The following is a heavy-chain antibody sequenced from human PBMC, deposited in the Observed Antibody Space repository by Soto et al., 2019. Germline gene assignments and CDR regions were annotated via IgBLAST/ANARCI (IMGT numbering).Heavy chain of an antibody. J-gene: IGHJ5*02. V-gene: IGHV1-69*06. Sequence: AVKVSCKASGGTFSSYAISWVRQAPGQGLEWMGGIIPIFGTANYAQKFQGRVTITADKSTSTAYMELSSLRSEDTAVYYCASGVRYCGGDCYSGWFDPWGQGTLVTVSS. CDR2: IIPIFGTA. CDR3: ASGVRYCGGDCYSGWFDP. CDR1: GGTFSSYA. D-gene: IGHD2-21*02.